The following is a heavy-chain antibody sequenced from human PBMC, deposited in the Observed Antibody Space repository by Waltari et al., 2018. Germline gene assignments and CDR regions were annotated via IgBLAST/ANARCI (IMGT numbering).Heavy chain of an antibody. D-gene: IGHD6-13*01. CDR1: GGSISSSSYY. V-gene: IGHV4-39*01. CDR3: ARHIQNEGPILLSSSWIYYYYYGMDV. CDR2: IYYSGST. J-gene: IGHJ6*02. Sequence: QLQLQESGPGLVKPSETLSLTCTVSGGSISSSSYYWGWIRQPPGTGLEWIGSIYYSGSTCYIPSLKSLVTISVDTSKNPFSLKLSSVTAADTAVYYCARHIQNEGPILLSSSWIYYYYYGMDVWGQGTTVTVSS.